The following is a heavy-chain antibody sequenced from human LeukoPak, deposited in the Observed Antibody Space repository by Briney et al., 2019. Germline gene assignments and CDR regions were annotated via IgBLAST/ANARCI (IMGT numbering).Heavy chain of an antibody. D-gene: IGHD3-22*01. CDR3: GHRLIRTYSSSKDNWFDP. CDR2: IYWVDDK. V-gene: IGHV2-5*02. CDR1: GFSLSTSGVG. Sequence: SGPTLVNPTQTLTLTCTFSGFSLSTSGVGVGWIRQPPGKALEWLALIYWVDDKRYSPSLQSRLTITKDTSKNQVVLTMTNMDPVDTATYYCGHRLIRTYSSSKDNWFDPWGQGTLVTVSS. J-gene: IGHJ5*02.